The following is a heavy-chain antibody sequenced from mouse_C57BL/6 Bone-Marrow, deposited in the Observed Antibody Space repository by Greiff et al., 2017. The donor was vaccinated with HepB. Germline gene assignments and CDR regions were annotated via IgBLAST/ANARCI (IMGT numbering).Heavy chain of an antibody. J-gene: IGHJ4*01. Sequence: VQLQQSGPGLVQPSQSLSITCTVSGFSLTSYGVHWVRQSPGKGLEWLGVIWRGGSTDYNAAFMSRLSITKDNSKSHVFFKMNSLQADDTAIYYCAKHDGNYVFYAMDYWGQGTSVTVSS. CDR3: AKHDGNYVFYAMDY. CDR1: GFSLTSYG. CDR2: IWRGGST. V-gene: IGHV2-5*01. D-gene: IGHD2-1*01.